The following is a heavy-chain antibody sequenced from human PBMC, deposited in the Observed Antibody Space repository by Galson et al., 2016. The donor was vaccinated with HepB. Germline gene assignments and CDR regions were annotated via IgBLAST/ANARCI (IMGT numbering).Heavy chain of an antibody. CDR2: IWDDAINK. J-gene: IGHJ3*02. D-gene: IGHD3-9*01. CDR3: ARDDGDEPGYHDAFDI. V-gene: IGHV3-33*01. CDR1: GFTLSTYG. Sequence: SLRLSCAASGFTLSTYGIHWVRQAPGKGLEWVAVIWDDAINKIYADSVRGRFTISRDDSKHTVYLEMNSLGAEDTTMYYCARDDGDEPGYHDAFDIWGQGTMVTVSS.